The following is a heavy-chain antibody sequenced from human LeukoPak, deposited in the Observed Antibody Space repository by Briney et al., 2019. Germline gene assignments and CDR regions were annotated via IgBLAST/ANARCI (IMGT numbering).Heavy chain of an antibody. CDR3: AKGRTTVVHDAFDI. CDR2: ISWNSGSI. J-gene: IGHJ3*02. D-gene: IGHD4-23*01. CDR1: GFSFNTYW. V-gene: IGHV3-9*01. Sequence: GGSLRLSCAASGFSFNTYWMYWVRQVPEKGLEWVSGISWNSGSIGYADSVKGRFTISRDNAKNSLYLQMNSLRAEDTALYYCAKGRTTVVHDAFDIWGQGTMVTVSS.